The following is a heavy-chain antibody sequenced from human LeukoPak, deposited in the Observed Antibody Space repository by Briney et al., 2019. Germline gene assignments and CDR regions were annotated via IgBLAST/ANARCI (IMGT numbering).Heavy chain of an antibody. J-gene: IGHJ4*02. V-gene: IGHV3-23*01. D-gene: IGHD3-22*01. CDR1: GFTFSNYA. CDR2: VTGNGGDT. CDR3: AKRSDRSGVFDY. Sequence: GGSLRLSCAASGFTFSNYAMSWVRQAPGKGLEWVSAVTGNGGDTYYADSVRGRFTISRDNSKNTLYLQMSSLRAEDTAVYYCAKRSDRSGVFDYWGQGTLVTVSS.